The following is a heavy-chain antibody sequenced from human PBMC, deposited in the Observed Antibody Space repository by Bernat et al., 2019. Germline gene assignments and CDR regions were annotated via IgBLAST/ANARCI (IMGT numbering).Heavy chain of an antibody. CDR1: GDSVISGNSY. CDR2: IYYSGTT. D-gene: IGHD3-16*02. Sequence: QLQLQESGPGLVKPSETLSLTCTVSGDSVISGNSYWGWIRQPPGKELEWIGSIYYSGTTYYNPSLKSRVTMSVDTSKNQFSLRLSSVTAADTAVYYCARAYDYIWGSYRSYYFDYWGQGTLVTVSS. V-gene: IGHV4-39*01. J-gene: IGHJ4*02. CDR3: ARAYDYIWGSYRSYYFDY.